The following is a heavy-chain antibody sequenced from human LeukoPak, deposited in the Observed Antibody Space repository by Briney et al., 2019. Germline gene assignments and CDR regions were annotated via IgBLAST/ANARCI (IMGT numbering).Heavy chain of an antibody. Sequence: GGSLRLSCAASGFTVSSNYMSWVCQAPGKGLEWVSVIYSGGSTYYADSVKGRFTISRDNSKNTLYLQMNSLRAEDTAVYYCARDRSSGSRVEFFFDYWGQGTLVTVSS. J-gene: IGHJ4*02. V-gene: IGHV3-66*02. CDR2: IYSGGST. CDR3: ARDRSSGSRVEFFFDY. CDR1: GFTVSSNY. D-gene: IGHD6-19*01.